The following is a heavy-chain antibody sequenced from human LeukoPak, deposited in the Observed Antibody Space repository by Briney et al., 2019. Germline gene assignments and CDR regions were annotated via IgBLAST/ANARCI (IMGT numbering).Heavy chain of an antibody. J-gene: IGHJ6*03. V-gene: IGHV5-51*01. D-gene: IGHD2-2*01. Sequence: GESLKISCKGSGYSFTSYWIGWVRQMPGKGPEWMGIIYPGDSDTRYSPSFQGQVTISADKSISTAYLQWSSLKASDTAMYYCARHNAPGFYYYYYMDVWGKGTTVTVSS. CDR1: GYSFTSYW. CDR2: IYPGDSDT. CDR3: ARHNAPGFYYYYYMDV.